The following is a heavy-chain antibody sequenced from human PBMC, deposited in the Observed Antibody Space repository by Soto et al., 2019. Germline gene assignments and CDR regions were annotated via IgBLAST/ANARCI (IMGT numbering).Heavy chain of an antibody. J-gene: IGHJ5*02. D-gene: IGHD2-15*01. V-gene: IGHV3-48*02. CDR1: GFTLSGYA. CDR2: ISSSSSNI. Sequence: EVQLVESGGGLVQPGGSLRLSCVASGFTLSGYAMNWVRQAPGKGLEWVSYISSSSSNIQYAGSVKGRFTISRDNAKNSLHLQINSLRDEDTAVYYCARDCSLGSRYCRWFDPWGLGTLVTVSS. CDR3: ARDCSLGSRYCRWFDP.